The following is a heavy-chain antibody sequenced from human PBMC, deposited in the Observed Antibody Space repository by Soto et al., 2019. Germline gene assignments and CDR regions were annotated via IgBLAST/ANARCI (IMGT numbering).Heavy chain of an antibody. CDR1: GFTFSNYE. D-gene: IGHD2-15*01. Sequence: EVQLVASGGGLVQPGGSRRLSCAASGFTFSNYEMNWVRQAPGKGLEGISYIDRSGTTIHYADSVKGRFTISRDNAQNSMYLQMNSLRVDDTAVYYCVGDGDGGCCSSWFVPWGQGTLVPVSS. V-gene: IGHV3-48*03. CDR2: IDRSGTTI. J-gene: IGHJ5*02. CDR3: VGDGDGGCCSSWFVP.